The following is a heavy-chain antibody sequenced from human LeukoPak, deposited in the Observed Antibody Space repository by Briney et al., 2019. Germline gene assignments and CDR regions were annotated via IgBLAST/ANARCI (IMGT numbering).Heavy chain of an antibody. CDR1: GYTFTVYY. CDR2: INPNSGGT. J-gene: IGHJ4*02. Sequence: ASVKVSCKASGYTFTVYYMHWVRQAPGQGLEWMGWINPNSGGTNYAQKFQGWVTMTRDTSISTAYMELSRLRSDDTAVYYCARDFGQGNIVATIGIGCLGYWGQGTLVTVSS. V-gene: IGHV1-2*04. D-gene: IGHD5-12*01. CDR3: ARDFGQGNIVATIGIGCLGY.